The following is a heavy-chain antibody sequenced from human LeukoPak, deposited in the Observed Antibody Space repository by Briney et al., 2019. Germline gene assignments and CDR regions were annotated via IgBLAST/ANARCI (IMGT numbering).Heavy chain of an antibody. J-gene: IGHJ4*02. CDR2: ISSSSSYI. Sequence: PGGSLRLSCAASGFTFSSYSMNWVRQAPGKGLEWASSISSSSSYIYYADSVKGRFTISRDNAKNSLYLQMNSLRAEDTAVYYCARRYYDFWSGYSYYFDYWGQGTLVTVSS. V-gene: IGHV3-21*01. D-gene: IGHD3-3*01. CDR3: ARRYYDFWSGYSYYFDY. CDR1: GFTFSSYS.